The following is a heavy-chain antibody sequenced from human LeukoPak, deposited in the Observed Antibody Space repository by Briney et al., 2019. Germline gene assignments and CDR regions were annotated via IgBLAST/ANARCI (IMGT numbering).Heavy chain of an antibody. CDR2: IYYSGST. D-gene: IGHD3-10*01. Sequence: SETLSLTCTVSGGSISSYYWNWIRQPPGKGLEWIGYIYYSGSTNYNPSLKSRVTISVDTSKNQFSLKLSSVTAADTAVYYCARHEFGELYNWFDPWGQGTLVTVSS. V-gene: IGHV4-59*08. J-gene: IGHJ5*02. CDR3: ARHEFGELYNWFDP. CDR1: GGSISSYY.